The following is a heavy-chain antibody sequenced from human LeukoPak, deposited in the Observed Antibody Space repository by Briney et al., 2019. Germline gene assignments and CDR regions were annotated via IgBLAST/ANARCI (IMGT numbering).Heavy chain of an antibody. J-gene: IGHJ5*02. D-gene: IGHD6-6*01. Sequence: PGGSLRLSCAASGFTFSSYAMHWVRQAPGKGLEWVANIKQDGSEKHYVDSVKGRFTISRDNAKNSLYLQMNSLRAEDTAVYYCAREVAARRLGSWFDPWGQGTLVTVSS. CDR3: AREVAARRLGSWFDP. CDR2: IKQDGSEK. V-gene: IGHV3-7*01. CDR1: GFTFSSYA.